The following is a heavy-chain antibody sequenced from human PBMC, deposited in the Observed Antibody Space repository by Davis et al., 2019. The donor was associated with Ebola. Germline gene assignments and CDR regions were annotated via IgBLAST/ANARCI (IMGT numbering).Heavy chain of an antibody. J-gene: IGHJ6*02. V-gene: IGHV1-69*10. Sequence: AASVPVSCKASRGTFSSYAISWVRQAPGQGLEWMGRIIPILGIANSAQKFQGRVTITADKSTSTAYMELSSLRSEDTAVYYCARDLVVPAAIARGYYYYGMDVWGQGTTVTVSS. D-gene: IGHD2-2*02. CDR2: IIPILGIA. CDR1: RGTFSSYA. CDR3: ARDLVVPAAIARGYYYYGMDV.